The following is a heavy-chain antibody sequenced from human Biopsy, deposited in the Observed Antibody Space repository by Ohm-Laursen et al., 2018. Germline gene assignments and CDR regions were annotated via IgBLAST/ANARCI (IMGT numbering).Heavy chain of an antibody. J-gene: IGHJ4*02. CDR3: AKPADSYGSEFYFDY. CDR1: GFTFSSYA. Sequence: GSLRLSCTASGFTFSSYAMTWVRQAPGKGLEWASVINTSGGSTHYAVSVKGRFTISRDNSKNTLYLRMNSLRAEDTAVYYCAKPADSYGSEFYFDYWGQGTLVTVSS. V-gene: IGHV3-23*01. D-gene: IGHD4-17*01. CDR2: INTSGGST.